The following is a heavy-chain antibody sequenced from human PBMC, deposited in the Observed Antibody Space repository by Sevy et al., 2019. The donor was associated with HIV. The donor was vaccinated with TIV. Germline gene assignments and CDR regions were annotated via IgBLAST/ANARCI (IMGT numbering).Heavy chain of an antibody. CDR2: ISSSSSYI. J-gene: IGHJ6*02. CDR3: ARGSVRGSYYYYGMDV. V-gene: IGHV3-21*01. D-gene: IGHD3-16*01. Sequence: GGSLRLSCAASGFTFSSYSMNWVRQAPGKGLEWVSSISSSSSYIYYADSVKGRFTISRDNAKNSLYLQMNSLRAEDTAAYYCARGSVRGSYYYYGMDVWGQGSTVTVSS. CDR1: GFTFSSYS.